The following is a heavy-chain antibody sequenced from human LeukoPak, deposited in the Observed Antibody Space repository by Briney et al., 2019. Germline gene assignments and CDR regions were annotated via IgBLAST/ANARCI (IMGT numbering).Heavy chain of an antibody. CDR1: GGSFSGYY. CDR2: INHSGST. CDR3: ARGRPRYGSGTKEWFDP. D-gene: IGHD3-10*01. V-gene: IGHV4-34*01. J-gene: IGHJ5*02. Sequence: KPSETLSLTCAVYGGSFSGYYWSWIRQPPGKGLEWIGEINHSGSTNYNPSLKSRVTISVDTSKNQFSLKLSSVTAADTAVYYCARGRPRYGSGTKEWFDPWGQGTLVTVSS.